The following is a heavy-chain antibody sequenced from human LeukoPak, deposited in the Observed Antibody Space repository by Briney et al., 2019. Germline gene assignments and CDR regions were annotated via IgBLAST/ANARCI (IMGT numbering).Heavy chain of an antibody. J-gene: IGHJ5*02. CDR1: GFTFSNYY. D-gene: IGHD3-10*01. Sequence: GGSLRLSCAASGFTFSNYYMSWIRQAPGKGLEWVSYISSTGSTTYADSVKGRFTISRDNAKNSLYLQMNSLRDDDTAVYYCARGKADWFDPWGQGTLVTVSS. CDR3: ARGKADWFDP. V-gene: IGHV3-11*04. CDR2: ISSTGST.